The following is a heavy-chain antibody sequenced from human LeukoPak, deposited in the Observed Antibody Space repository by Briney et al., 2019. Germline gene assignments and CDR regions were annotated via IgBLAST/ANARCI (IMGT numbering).Heavy chain of an antibody. CDR3: QSRYLEWLLEY. D-gene: IGHD3-3*01. Sequence: SETLSLTCTVSGGSINSDNYYWGWIRQPPGTGLEWIGSIYSSGSAYYNPSLKSRVTISVDTSKNQFSLRLSSVTAADTAVYYCQSRYLEWLLEYWGQGTLVTVSS. V-gene: IGHV4-39*01. CDR1: GGSINSDNYY. J-gene: IGHJ4*02. CDR2: IYSSGSA.